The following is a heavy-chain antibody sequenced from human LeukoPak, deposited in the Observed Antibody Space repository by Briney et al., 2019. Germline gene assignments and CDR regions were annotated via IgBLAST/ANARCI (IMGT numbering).Heavy chain of an antibody. V-gene: IGHV3-74*01. CDR1: GFTFSSYW. Sequence: GGSLRLSCAASGFTFSSYWMHWVRQAPGKGLVWVSRINSDGSSTSYADSVKGRFTISRDNAKNSLYLQMNSLRAEDTALYYCARDRGSSSCLDYWGQGTLVTVSS. J-gene: IGHJ4*02. CDR3: ARDRGSSSCLDY. D-gene: IGHD6-6*01. CDR2: INSDGSST.